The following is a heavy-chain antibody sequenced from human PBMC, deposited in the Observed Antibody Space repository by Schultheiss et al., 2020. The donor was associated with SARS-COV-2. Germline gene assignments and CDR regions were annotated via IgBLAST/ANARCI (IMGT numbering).Heavy chain of an antibody. CDR1: GASVSSVDYY. V-gene: IGHV4-61*08. J-gene: IGHJ5*02. CDR3: ARDLGIAAAGTSWFDP. D-gene: IGHD6-13*01. CDR2: IYYSGGT. Sequence: SETLSLTCSVSGASVSSVDYYWSWIRQPPGKGLEWIGYIYYSGGTRYHPSLKSRVTISLDTSKNQFSLKLSSVTAADTAVYYCARDLGIAAAGTSWFDPWGQGTLVTVSS.